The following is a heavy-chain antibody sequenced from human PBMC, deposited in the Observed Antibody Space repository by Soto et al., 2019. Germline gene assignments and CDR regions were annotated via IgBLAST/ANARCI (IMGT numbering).Heavy chain of an antibody. CDR3: AAKLEVDAFAI. CDR1: GFTFSRYA. D-gene: IGHD1-1*01. CDR2: ISGSGYRT. V-gene: IGHV3-23*01. Sequence: EVQLLESGGGLVQPGGSLRLSCAASGFTFSRYAMSWVRQAPGKGLEWVSAISGSGYRTYYADSGKGRFTISSDSGKNTLELQMNSLRADDTDVYYCAAKLEVDAFAIWGQGTMVTVSS. J-gene: IGHJ3*02.